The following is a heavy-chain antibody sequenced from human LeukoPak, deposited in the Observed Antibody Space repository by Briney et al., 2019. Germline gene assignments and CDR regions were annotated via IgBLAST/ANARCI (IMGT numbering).Heavy chain of an antibody. CDR1: GCTFSSYA. CDR2: ISGSGGST. CDR3: AKAPVFGGVVAKYYFDY. J-gene: IGHJ4*02. Sequence: GGSLTLSCAASGCTFSSYAMSWVRQAPGKGLEWVSAISGSGGSTYYADSVKGRFTISRDNSKNTLYLQMNSPRAEDTAVYYCAKAPVFGGVVAKYYFDYWGQGTLVTVSS. V-gene: IGHV3-23*01. D-gene: IGHD2-15*01.